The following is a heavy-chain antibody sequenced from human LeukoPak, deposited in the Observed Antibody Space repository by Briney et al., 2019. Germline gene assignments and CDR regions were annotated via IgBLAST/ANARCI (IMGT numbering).Heavy chain of an antibody. V-gene: IGHV3-33*08. CDR2: IWYDGSNK. D-gene: IGHD2-2*01. Sequence: GQSLRLSCEASGFTFSNYAIHWVRQAPGKGLEWVAVIWYDGSNKYYTDSVKGRFTISRDNSKNTLYLQMNSLRAEDTAVYYCARDRAPKYCSSTSCYGGDWFDPWGQGTLVTVSS. CDR3: ARDRAPKYCSSTSCYGGDWFDP. CDR1: GFTFSNYA. J-gene: IGHJ5*02.